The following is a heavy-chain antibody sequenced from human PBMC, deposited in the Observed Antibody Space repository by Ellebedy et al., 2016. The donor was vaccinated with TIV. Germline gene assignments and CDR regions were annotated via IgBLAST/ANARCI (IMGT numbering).Heavy chain of an antibody. J-gene: IGHJ4*02. V-gene: IGHV3-53*01. CDR3: ARDPPGIAESGPYK. D-gene: IGHD6-13*01. CDR2: ISSGGGT. Sequence: PGGSLRLSCTASGFTVGTNYMNWLRQAPGQGLEWVSLISSGGGTFYADSVKGRFTISRDNSKNTLYLQMNSLRAEDTAVYYCARDPPGIAESGPYKWGQGTLVTVSS. CDR1: GFTVGTNY.